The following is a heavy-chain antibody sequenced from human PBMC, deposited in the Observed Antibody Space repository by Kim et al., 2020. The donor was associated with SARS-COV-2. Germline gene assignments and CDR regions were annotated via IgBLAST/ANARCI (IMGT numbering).Heavy chain of an antibody. V-gene: IGHV4-31*02. CDR3: VRAPMIVVVIDAFDI. Sequence: PSLKSRVTISVDTSKNQFSLKLSSVTAADTAVYYCVRAPMIVVVIDAFDIWGQGTMVTVSS. J-gene: IGHJ3*02. D-gene: IGHD3-22*01.